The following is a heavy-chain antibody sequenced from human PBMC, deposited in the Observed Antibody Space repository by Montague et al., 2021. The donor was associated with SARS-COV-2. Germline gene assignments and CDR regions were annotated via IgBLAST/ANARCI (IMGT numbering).Heavy chain of an antibody. CDR1: GYSFTSYW. D-gene: IGHD3-10*01. V-gene: IGHV5-51*01. CDR3: ARQGRLWFGEAPIDY. J-gene: IGHJ4*02. CDR2: LYPGDPDT. Sequence: QSGAEVKKPGESLKISCKGSGYSFTSYWIGWVRQMPGKGLEWMGILYPGDPDTRYSPSFQGQVTISADKSISTAYLQWISLKASDTAMYYCARQGRLWFGEAPIDYWGPGTLVTVSS.